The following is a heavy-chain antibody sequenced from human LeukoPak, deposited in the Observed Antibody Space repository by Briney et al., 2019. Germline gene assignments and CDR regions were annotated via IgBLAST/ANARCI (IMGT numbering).Heavy chain of an antibody. CDR1: GGSFSGYY. Sequence: PAETLTLTCAVYGGSFSGYYWSWIRQPPGKGLEGIGEINHSGSTNYNPSLKSRVTISVDTSKNQFSLKLSSVTAADTAVYYCANRGIAAAGTYSYYYMDVWGKGTTVTVSS. CDR3: ANRGIAAAGTYSYYYMDV. D-gene: IGHD6-13*01. V-gene: IGHV4-34*01. CDR2: INHSGST. J-gene: IGHJ6*03.